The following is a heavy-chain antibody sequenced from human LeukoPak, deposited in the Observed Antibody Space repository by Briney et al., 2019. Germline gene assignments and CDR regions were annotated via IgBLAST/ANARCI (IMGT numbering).Heavy chain of an antibody. CDR2: IHYSGST. D-gene: IGHD3-22*01. Sequence: SETLSLTCTVSGGSISSSDYYWDWIRQPPGKGLEWIGSIHYSGSTYYDPSLESRVTISVDTSKNQFSLRLSSVTAADTAVYYCARRGSGYNTKFDYWGEGTLVTVS. CDR1: GGSISSSDYY. V-gene: IGHV4-39*01. CDR3: ARRGSGYNTKFDY. J-gene: IGHJ4*02.